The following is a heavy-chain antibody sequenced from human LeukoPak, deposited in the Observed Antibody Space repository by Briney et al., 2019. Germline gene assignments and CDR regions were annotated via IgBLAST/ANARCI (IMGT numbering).Heavy chain of an antibody. CDR2: IYYSGST. D-gene: IGHD6-19*01. CDR3: ARWGIAVAFDY. J-gene: IGHJ4*02. V-gene: IGHV4-30-4*08. Sequence: SQTLSLTCTVSGGSISSGDYYWSWIRQPPGKGLEWIGYIYYSGSTYYNPSLKSRVTMSVDTSKNQFSLKLSSVTAADTAVYYCARWGIAVAFDYWGQGTLVTVSS. CDR1: GGSISSGDYY.